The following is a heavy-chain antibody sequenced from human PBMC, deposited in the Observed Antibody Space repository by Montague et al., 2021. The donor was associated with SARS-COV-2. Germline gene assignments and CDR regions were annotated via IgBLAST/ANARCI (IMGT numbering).Heavy chain of an antibody. CDR1: GGSFSGYY. V-gene: IGHV4-34*01. CDR3: ARVRAVPAAMRIFSLGRSYYGMDV. D-gene: IGHD2-2*01. J-gene: IGHJ6*02. CDR2: INHSGST. Sequence: SETLSLTCAVYGGSFSGYYWSWIRQPPGKGLEWIGEINHSGSTNRNPSLKSRVTISVDTSKNQFSPKLSSVTAADTAVYYCARVRAVPAAMRIFSLGRSYYGMDVWGQGTTVTVSS.